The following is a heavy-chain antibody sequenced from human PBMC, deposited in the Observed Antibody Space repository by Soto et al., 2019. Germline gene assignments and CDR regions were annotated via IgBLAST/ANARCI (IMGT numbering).Heavy chain of an antibody. CDR1: GFTFSSYG. Sequence: GGSLRLSCAASGFTFSSYGMHWVRQAPGKGLEWVAVISYDGSNKYYADSVKGRFTISRDNSKNTLYLQMNSLRAEDTAVYYCAKDKVSSYYDSSGWYDYWGQGTLVTVSS. J-gene: IGHJ4*02. V-gene: IGHV3-30*18. CDR2: ISYDGSNK. D-gene: IGHD3-22*01. CDR3: AKDKVSSYYDSSGWYDY.